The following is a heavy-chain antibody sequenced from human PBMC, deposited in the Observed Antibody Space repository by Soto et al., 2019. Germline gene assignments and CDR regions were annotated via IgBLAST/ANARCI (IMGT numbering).Heavy chain of an antibody. CDR2: INHSGST. CDR3: ARSVAVPGAHIDY. Sequence: PSETLSPTCAVYGGSFSGYYWSWIRQPPGKGLEWVGEINHSGSTNYNPSLKSRVTISVDTSKNEFSLRLSSVNAADTAVYFCARSVAVPGAHIDYWGQGTQVTVSS. J-gene: IGHJ4*02. CDR1: GGSFSGYY. V-gene: IGHV4-34*01. D-gene: IGHD6-19*01.